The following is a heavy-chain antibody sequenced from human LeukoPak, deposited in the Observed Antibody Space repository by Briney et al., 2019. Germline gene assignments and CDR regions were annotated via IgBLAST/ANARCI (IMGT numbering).Heavy chain of an antibody. CDR3: GRAPVTTMDY. D-gene: IGHD4-17*01. CDR2: IDHSGNT. Sequence: SETLSLTCTVSGGSISSGDYYCSWIRQPPGKGLEWIGFIDHSGNTYYNPSLKRRVTISVDTSRNQFSLKLSSVTAADTAVYYCGRAPVTTMDYWGQGTLVTVSS. CDR1: GGSISSGDYY. V-gene: IGHV4-30-4*01. J-gene: IGHJ4*02.